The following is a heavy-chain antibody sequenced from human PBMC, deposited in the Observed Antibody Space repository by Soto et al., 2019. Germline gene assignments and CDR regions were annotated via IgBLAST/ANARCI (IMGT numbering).Heavy chain of an antibody. D-gene: IGHD4-17*01. Sequence: QVQLVQSGAEVKKPGASVKVSCKASGYTFTSYYMHWVRQAPGQGLEWMGIIDPSGGRTSYAQKFQGTVTMTTDTSTSTDYMELSSLTSEDTAVYYCASPHGDYLPYYYGMDVWGQGSTVTVSS. V-gene: IGHV1-46*01. CDR3: ASPHGDYLPYYYGMDV. CDR2: IDPSGGRT. J-gene: IGHJ6*02. CDR1: GYTFTSYY.